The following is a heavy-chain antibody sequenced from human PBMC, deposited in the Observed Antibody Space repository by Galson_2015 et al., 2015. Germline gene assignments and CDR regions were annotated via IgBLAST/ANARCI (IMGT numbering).Heavy chain of an antibody. CDR1: GYTFTGYY. D-gene: IGHD4-11*01. Sequence: SVKVSCKASGYTFTGYYMHWVRQAPGQGLEWMGRISPNSGGTNYAQKFQGRVTMTRDTSISTAYMELTGLRSDDTAVYYCARDEGNDYSLWYFDLWGRGTLVTVSS. J-gene: IGHJ2*01. CDR2: ISPNSGGT. CDR3: ARDEGNDYSLWYFDL. V-gene: IGHV1-2*06.